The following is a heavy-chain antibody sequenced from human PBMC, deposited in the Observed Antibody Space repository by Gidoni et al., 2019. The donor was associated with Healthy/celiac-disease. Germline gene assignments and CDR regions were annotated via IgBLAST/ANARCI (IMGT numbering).Heavy chain of an antibody. Sequence: EVQMVESGGGLVKPGGFLGRYCAASGFTFSSYSMNWVRLAPGKGLEWVSSISTGSNYIYYADSVKGRFTISRDNAKNSLCLQMNSLRAEDTAVYCCARSGDLHGFDYWGQGTLVTVSS. CDR1: GFTFSSYS. CDR3: ARSGDLHGFDY. D-gene: IGHD4-17*01. CDR2: ISTGSNYI. J-gene: IGHJ4*02. V-gene: IGHV3-21*01.